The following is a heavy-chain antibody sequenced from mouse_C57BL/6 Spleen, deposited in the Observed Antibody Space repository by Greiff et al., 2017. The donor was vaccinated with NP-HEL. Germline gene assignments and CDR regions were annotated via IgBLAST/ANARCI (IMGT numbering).Heavy chain of an antibody. D-gene: IGHD1-1*01. CDR2: IYPRDGST. Sequence: QVQLQQSGPELVKPGASVKLSCKASGYTFTSYDINWVKQRPGQGLEWIGWIYPRDGSTKYNEKFKGKATLTVDTSSSTAYMELHSLTSEDSAVYFCARSITTVVAHYYAMDYWGQGTSVTVSS. CDR1: GYTFTSYD. V-gene: IGHV1-85*01. J-gene: IGHJ4*01. CDR3: ARSITTVVAHYYAMDY.